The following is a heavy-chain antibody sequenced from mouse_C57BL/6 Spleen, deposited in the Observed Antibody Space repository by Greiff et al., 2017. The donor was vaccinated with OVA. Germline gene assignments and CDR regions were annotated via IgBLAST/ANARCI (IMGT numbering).Heavy chain of an antibody. CDR1: GFTFSDYG. V-gene: IGHV5-17*01. CDR2: ISSGSSTI. J-gene: IGHJ3*01. Sequence: DVKLQESGGGLVKPGGSLKLSCAASGFTFSDYGMHWVRQAPEKGLEWVAYISSGSSTIYYADTVKGRFTIARDNAKNTLFLQMTSLRSEDTAMYYCASGGTAWFAYWGQGTLVTVSA. CDR3: ASGGTAWFAY. D-gene: IGHD3-3*01.